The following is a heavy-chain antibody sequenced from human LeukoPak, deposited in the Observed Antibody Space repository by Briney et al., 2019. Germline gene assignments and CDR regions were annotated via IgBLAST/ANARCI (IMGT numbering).Heavy chain of an antibody. J-gene: IGHJ4*02. CDR3: AGGGIAAPQRGDY. Sequence: SVKVSCKASGGTFSSYAISWVRQAPGQGLEWMGGIIPIFGTANYAQKFQGRVTITADESTSTAYMELSSLRSEDTAVYYCAGGGIAAPQRGDYWGQGTLVTVSS. CDR1: GGTFSSYA. V-gene: IGHV1-69*13. CDR2: IIPIFGTA. D-gene: IGHD6-13*01.